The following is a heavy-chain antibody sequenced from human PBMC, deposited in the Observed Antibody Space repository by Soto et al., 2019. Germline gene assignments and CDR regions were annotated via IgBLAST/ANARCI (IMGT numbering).Heavy chain of an antibody. D-gene: IGHD6-13*01. CDR2: ISAYNGNT. Sequence: ASVKVTCKASGYTFTSNGISWVRQAPGQGLEWMGWISAYNGNTNYAQKLQGRVTMTTDTSTSTAYMELRSLRSDDTAVYYCAHSRYSSSWYGHPWGQGTLVTVSS. CDR1: GYTFTSNG. J-gene: IGHJ5*02. V-gene: IGHV1-18*01. CDR3: AHSRYSSSWYGHP.